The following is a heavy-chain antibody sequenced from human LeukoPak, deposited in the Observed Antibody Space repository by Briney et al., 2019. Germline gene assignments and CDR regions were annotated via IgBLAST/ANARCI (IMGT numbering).Heavy chain of an antibody. CDR1: GGSFSGYY. D-gene: IGHD3-10*01. Sequence: SETLSLTCAVYGGSFSGYYWSWIRQPPGKGLEWIGEINHSGSTNYNPSLQSRVTISVDTSKNQFSLKLSSVTAADTAVYYCARRYHTYYYGSGTKSNWFDPWGQGTLVTVSS. CDR3: ARRYHTYYYGSGTKSNWFDP. CDR2: INHSGST. J-gene: IGHJ5*02. V-gene: IGHV4-34*01.